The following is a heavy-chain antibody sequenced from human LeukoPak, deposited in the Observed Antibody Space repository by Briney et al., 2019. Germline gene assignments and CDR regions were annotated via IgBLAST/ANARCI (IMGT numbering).Heavy chain of an antibody. CDR3: AKRAYYDFWSGRYCFDP. D-gene: IGHD3-3*01. CDR1: GGSISSGDYY. CDR2: IYYSGST. V-gene: IGHV4-30-4*08. J-gene: IGHJ5*02. Sequence: SQTLSLTCTVSGGSISSGDYYWSWIRQPPGKGLEWIGYIYYSGSTYYNPSLKSRVTISVDTSKNQFSLKLSYVTAADTAVYYCAKRAYYDFWSGRYCFDPWGQESLVTVSS.